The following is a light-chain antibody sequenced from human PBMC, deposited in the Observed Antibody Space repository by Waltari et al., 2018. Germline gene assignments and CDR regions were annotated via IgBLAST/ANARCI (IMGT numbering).Light chain of an antibody. J-gene: IGLJ2*01. CDR1: SSDVGGYNY. CDR2: DVS. Sequence: QSALTQPASVSGSPGQSITISCTGTSSDVGGYNYVSWYQLHPGKAPKLMIYDVSNRPSGVSNRFSGSQSGNTASLPISGLQAEDEADYYCSSYTSSRTYVVFGGGTKLTVL. V-gene: IGLV2-14*01. CDR3: SSYTSSRTYVV.